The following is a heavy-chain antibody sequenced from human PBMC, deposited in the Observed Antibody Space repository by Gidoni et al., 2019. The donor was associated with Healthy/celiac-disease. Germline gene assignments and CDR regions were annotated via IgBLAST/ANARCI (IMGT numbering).Heavy chain of an antibody. CDR2: IYYSGST. V-gene: IGHV4-30-4*01. CDR3: ARAQDGAVDIVAADY. D-gene: IGHD5-12*01. CDR1: GGSISSGDYY. J-gene: IGHJ4*02. Sequence: QVQLQESGPGLVKPSQTLSLTCTVPGGSISSGDYYWSWIRQPPGKGLEWIGYIYYSGSTYYNPSLKSRVTISVDTSKNQFSLKLSSVTAADTAVYYCARAQDGAVDIVAADYWGQGTLVTVSS.